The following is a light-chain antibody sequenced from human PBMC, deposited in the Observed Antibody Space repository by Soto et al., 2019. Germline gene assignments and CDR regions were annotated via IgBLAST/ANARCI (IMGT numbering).Light chain of an antibody. CDR3: TSNAGRTHYV. CDR1: SSDVGGYNY. J-gene: IGLJ1*01. CDR2: EVS. Sequence: QSVLTQPPSASGSPGQSVTSSCTGTSSDVGGYNYVSWYQQHPGKAPKLMIYEVSKRPSGVPDRFSGSKSGNTASLTVSGLQAEDEADYYCTSNAGRTHYVFGTGTKVTVL. V-gene: IGLV2-8*01.